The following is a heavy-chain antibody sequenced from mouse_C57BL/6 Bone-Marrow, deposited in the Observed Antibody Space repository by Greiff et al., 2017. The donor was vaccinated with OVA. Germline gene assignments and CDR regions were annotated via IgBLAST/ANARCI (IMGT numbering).Heavy chain of an antibody. CDR1: GISITTGNYR. CDR2: IYYSGTI. J-gene: IGHJ4*01. Sequence: EVKLMESGPGLVKPSQTVFLTCTVTGISITTGNYRWSWIRQFPGNKLEWIGYIYYSGTITYNPSLTSRTTITRDTPKNQFFLEMNSLTAEDTATYYCARETPYYYGVATGAMDYWGQGTSVTVSS. V-gene: IGHV3-5*01. CDR3: ARETPYYYGVATGAMDY. D-gene: IGHD1-1*01.